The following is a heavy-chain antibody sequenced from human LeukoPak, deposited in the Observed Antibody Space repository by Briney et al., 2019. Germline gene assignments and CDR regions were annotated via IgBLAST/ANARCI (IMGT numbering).Heavy chain of an antibody. CDR2: IIPIFGTA. V-gene: IGHV1-69*13. CDR1: GYTFTSYY. J-gene: IGHJ4*02. CDR3: ARGPNDDY. Sequence: SVKVSCKASGYTFTSYYMHWVRQAPGQGLEWMGGIIPIFGTANYAQKFQGRVTITADESTSTAYMELSSLRSEDTAVYYCARGPNDDYWGQGTLVTVSS.